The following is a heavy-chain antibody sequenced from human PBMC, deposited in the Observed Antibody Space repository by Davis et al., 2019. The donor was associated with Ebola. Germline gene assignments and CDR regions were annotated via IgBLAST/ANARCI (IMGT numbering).Heavy chain of an antibody. CDR2: IHHSGGT. CDR1: GGSITSGDYS. D-gene: IGHD2-21*02. J-gene: IGHJ5*02. V-gene: IGHV4-30-4*08. Sequence: SETLSLTCTVSGGSITSGDYSWGWIRQPPGKGLEWIGYIHHSGGTYYNPSLKSRVTMSVDTSKNQFSLRLNSVTAADTATYYCARDDLTAPGAPPRAQRPW. CDR3: ARDDLTAPGAPPRAQRP.